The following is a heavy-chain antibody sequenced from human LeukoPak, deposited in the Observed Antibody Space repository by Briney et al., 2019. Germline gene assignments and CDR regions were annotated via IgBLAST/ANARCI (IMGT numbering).Heavy chain of an antibody. D-gene: IGHD3-22*01. CDR3: ARAGYYDSSGYYAFDY. V-gene: IGHV3-30*03. CDR1: GFTFSSYG. J-gene: IGHJ4*02. CDR2: ISYDGSNK. Sequence: TGGSLRLSCAASGFTFSSYGMHWVRQAPGKGLEWVALISYDGSNKYYADSVKGRFTISRDNSKNTLYLQMNSLRAEDTAVYYCARAGYYDSSGYYAFDYWGQGTLVTVSS.